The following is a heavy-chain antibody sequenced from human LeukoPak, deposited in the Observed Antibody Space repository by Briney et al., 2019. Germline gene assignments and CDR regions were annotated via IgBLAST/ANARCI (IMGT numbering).Heavy chain of an antibody. CDR3: ARARDYDFWSGYPRGAFDI. V-gene: IGHV1-69*06. CDR2: IIPIFGTA. D-gene: IGHD3-3*01. Sequence: GASVKVSCKASGGTFSSYAISWVRQAPGQGLEWMGGIIPIFGTANYAQKFQGRVTITADKSTSTAYMELSSLRSEDTAVYYCARARDYDFWSGYPRGAFDIWGQGTMVTVSS. J-gene: IGHJ3*02. CDR1: GGTFSSYA.